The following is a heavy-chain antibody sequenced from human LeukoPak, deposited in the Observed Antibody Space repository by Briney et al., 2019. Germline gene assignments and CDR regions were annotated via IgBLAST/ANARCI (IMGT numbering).Heavy chain of an antibody. CDR2: ISGSGGNT. Sequence: GGSLRLSCAASGFTFSIYGMNWVRQAPGKGLEWVSGISGSGGNTYYADSAKGRFNISRDNSKNTLYLQMNSLRAEDTAVYYCALETDAFDIWGQGTMVTVSS. V-gene: IGHV3-23*01. CDR3: ALETDAFDI. CDR1: GFTFSIYG. J-gene: IGHJ3*02. D-gene: IGHD1-1*01.